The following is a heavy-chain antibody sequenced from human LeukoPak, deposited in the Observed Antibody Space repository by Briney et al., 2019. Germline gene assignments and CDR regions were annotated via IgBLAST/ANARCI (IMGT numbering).Heavy chain of an antibody. CDR2: ISSSSSYI. J-gene: IGHJ4*02. D-gene: IGHD1-20*01. CDR1: GFTFSSYA. CDR3: ARGGNWNDPYFDY. V-gene: IGHV3-21*01. Sequence: PGGSLRLSCAASGFTFSSYAMSWVRQAPGKGLEWGSSISSSSSYIYYADSVKGRFTISRDNAKNSLYLQMNSLRAEDTAVYYCARGGNWNDPYFDYWGQGTLVTVSS.